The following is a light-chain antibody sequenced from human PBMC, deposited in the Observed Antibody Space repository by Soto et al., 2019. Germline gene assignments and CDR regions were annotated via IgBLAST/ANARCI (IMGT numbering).Light chain of an antibody. V-gene: IGLV2-14*01. CDR2: EVS. CDR1: SSDVGGYNY. J-gene: IGLJ1*01. Sequence: QSALTQPASVSGSPGQSITISCTGTSSDVGGYNYVSWYQQHPGKAPKLMINEVSNRTSGVSNRFSGSKSGNTASLTISGLQAEDEADYYCSSYTSSSTLYVFGSGTKLTVL. CDR3: SSYTSSSTLYV.